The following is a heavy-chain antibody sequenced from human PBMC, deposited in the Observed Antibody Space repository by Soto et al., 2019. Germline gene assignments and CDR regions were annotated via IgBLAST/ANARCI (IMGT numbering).Heavy chain of an antibody. J-gene: IGHJ6*02. Sequence: GGSLRLSCAASGFTFSDYYMSWIRQAPGKGLEYISYISSSSGSTNYADSVKGRFTISRDNAKNSLYLQMCSLRAEDTAVYYCARDRGGYDRLYYYHGMDVWGQGTTVTVSS. CDR3: ARDRGGYDRLYYYHGMDV. CDR1: GFTFSDYY. CDR2: ISSSSGST. D-gene: IGHD5-12*01. V-gene: IGHV3-11*06.